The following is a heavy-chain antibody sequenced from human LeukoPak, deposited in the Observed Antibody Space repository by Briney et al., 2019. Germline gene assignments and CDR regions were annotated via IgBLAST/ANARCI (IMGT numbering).Heavy chain of an antibody. CDR1: GYTFTSYG. V-gene: IGHV1-18*01. CDR3: ARDFVDTVMVVDY. CDR2: ISDYNGNT. J-gene: IGHJ4*02. D-gene: IGHD5-18*01. Sequence: GSVTVSCMASGYTFTSYGIGWVGQAPGQGVEWMGWISDYNGNTNYAQTFQDRVTMTTDTPTSTAYMELRSLRSDDTAVYYCARDFVDTVMVVDYWGQGTLVTVSS.